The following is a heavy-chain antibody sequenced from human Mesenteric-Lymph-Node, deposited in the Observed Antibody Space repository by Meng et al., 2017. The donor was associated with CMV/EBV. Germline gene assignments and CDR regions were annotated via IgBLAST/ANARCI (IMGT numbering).Heavy chain of an antibody. CDR3: ARGTYQLLWDWFDP. J-gene: IGHJ5*02. D-gene: IGHD2-2*01. CDR1: GYSISSGYY. Sequence: SETLSLTCTVSGYSISSGYYWGWIRQPPGKGLEWIGSIYHSGSTYYNPSLKSRVTISVDTSKNQFSLKVTSVTAADTAVYYCARGTYQLLWDWFDPWGQGTLVTVSS. CDR2: IYHSGST. V-gene: IGHV4-38-2*02.